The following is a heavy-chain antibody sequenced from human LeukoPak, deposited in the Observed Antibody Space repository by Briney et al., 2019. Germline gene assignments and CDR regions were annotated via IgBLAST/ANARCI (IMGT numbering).Heavy chain of an antibody. D-gene: IGHD3-22*01. CDR2: IYHSGST. J-gene: IGHJ3*02. CDR3: ARDTGIIYDSSGYYYENAFDI. V-gene: IGHV4-31*03. Sequence: SQTLSLTCTVSGGSISSGGYYWSWIRQHPGKGLEWIGYIYHSGSTYYNPSLKSRVTISVDTSKNQFSLKLSSVTAADTAVYYCARDTGIIYDSSGYYYENAFDIWGQGTMVTVSS. CDR1: GGSISSGGYY.